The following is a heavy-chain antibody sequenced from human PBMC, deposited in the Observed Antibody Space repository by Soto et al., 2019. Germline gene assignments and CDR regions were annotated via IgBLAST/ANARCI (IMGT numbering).Heavy chain of an antibody. CDR2: IYYSGST. D-gene: IGHD2-21*01. CDR1: GASITSDDFY. J-gene: IGHJ4*02. CDR3: ARSTGRY. Sequence: QVQLQESGPGLVKPSQTLSLTCTVSGASITSDDFYWSWIRQPPGKGLEWIGYIYYSGSTYYNPSLKSRVSRSIDTSKNQFSLKLTSVTAADTAVYYCARSTGRYWGQGTLVTVSS. V-gene: IGHV4-30-4*01.